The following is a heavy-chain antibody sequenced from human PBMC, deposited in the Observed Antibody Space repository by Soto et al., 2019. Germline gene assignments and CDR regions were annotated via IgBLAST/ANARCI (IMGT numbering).Heavy chain of an antibody. Sequence: QVQLVQSGAEVKKPGSSVKVSCKASGGTFSSYAISWVRQAPGQGLEWMGGIIPIFGTANYAQKFQGRVTITADESTSTAYMELSSRGSEDTAVYYCARRYSSGGRLYHGMDVWGQGTTVTVSS. CDR2: IIPIFGTA. CDR3: ARRYSSGGRLYHGMDV. J-gene: IGHJ6*02. D-gene: IGHD6-19*01. CDR1: GGTFSSYA. V-gene: IGHV1-69*12.